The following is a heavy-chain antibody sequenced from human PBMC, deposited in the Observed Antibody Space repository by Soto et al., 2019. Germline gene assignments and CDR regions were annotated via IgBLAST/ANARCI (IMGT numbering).Heavy chain of an antibody. J-gene: IGHJ5*02. V-gene: IGHV1-69*12. CDR3: ARDRDCSGGSCYAGVGFDP. D-gene: IGHD2-15*01. CDR1: GGTFSSYA. CDR2: IIPIFGTA. Sequence: QVQLVQSGAEVKKPGSSVKVSCKASGGTFSSYAISWVRQAPGQGLEWMGCIIPIFGTANYAQKFQGRVTITADESTSTAYMELSSLRSEDTAVYYCARDRDCSGGSCYAGVGFDPWGQGTLVTVSS.